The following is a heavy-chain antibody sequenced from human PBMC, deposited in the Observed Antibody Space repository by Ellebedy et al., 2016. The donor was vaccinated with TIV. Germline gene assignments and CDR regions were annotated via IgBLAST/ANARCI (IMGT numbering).Heavy chain of an antibody. Sequence: GESLKISCAASGFTVSGNYMGWVRQAPGKGLEWVSLIYSDGTPYYTDSVRGRFIISRDNSKNTLYPQMNSLSAEDTAVYYCAKRGIAGAHYFDFWGQGTLVTVSS. D-gene: IGHD1-26*01. CDR3: AKRGIAGAHYFDF. CDR1: GFTVSGNY. V-gene: IGHV3-53*01. J-gene: IGHJ4*02. CDR2: IYSDGTP.